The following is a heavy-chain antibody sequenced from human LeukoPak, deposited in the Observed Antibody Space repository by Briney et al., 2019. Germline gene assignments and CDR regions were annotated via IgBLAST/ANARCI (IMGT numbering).Heavy chain of an antibody. CDR2: INSDGSST. J-gene: IGHJ5*02. D-gene: IGHD3-3*01. CDR3: ARAQTYYDFWSGYFDP. CDR1: GFTFSTHW. V-gene: IGHV3-74*01. Sequence: GGSLRLSCAASGFTFSTHWMHWVRQAPGKGLVWVSRINSDGSSTSYADSVKGRFTISRDNAKNTLYLQMNSLRAEDTAVYYCARAQTYYDFWSGYFDPWGQGTLVTVSS.